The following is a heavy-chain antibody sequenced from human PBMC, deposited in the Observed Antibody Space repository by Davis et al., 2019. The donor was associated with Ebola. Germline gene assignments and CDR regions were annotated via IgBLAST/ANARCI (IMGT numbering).Heavy chain of an antibody. CDR1: GGTFSSYA. V-gene: IGHV1-69*05. J-gene: IGHJ4*02. Sequence: AASVKVSCKASGGTFSSYAISWVRQAPGQGLEWMGGIIPIFGTANYAQKFQGRVTMTRDTSTSTVYMELSSLRSEDTAVYYCARVGNSWIYFDYWGQGTLVTVSS. CDR2: IIPIFGTA. D-gene: IGHD5-12*01. CDR3: ARVGNSWIYFDY.